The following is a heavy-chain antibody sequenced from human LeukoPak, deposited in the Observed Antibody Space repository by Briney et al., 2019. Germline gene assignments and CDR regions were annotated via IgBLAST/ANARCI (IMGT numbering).Heavy chain of an antibody. D-gene: IGHD5-24*01. Sequence: PGRSLRLSCAASGFTFSNAWMSWVRQAPGKGLEWVGRIKSKTDGGTTDYAAPVKGRFTISRDDSKNTLYLQMNSLKTEDTAVYYCTTLRRDGYNALRPVYPDYWGQGTLVTVSS. CDR3: TTLRRDGYNALRPVYPDY. CDR2: IKSKTDGGTT. V-gene: IGHV3-15*01. CDR1: GFTFSNAW. J-gene: IGHJ4*02.